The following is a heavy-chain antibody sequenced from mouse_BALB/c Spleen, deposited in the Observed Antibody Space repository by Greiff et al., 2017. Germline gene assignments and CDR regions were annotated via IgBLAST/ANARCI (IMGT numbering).Heavy chain of an antibody. D-gene: IGHD2-4*01. CDR1: GFTFSSYA. CDR2: ISSGGST. CDR3: AREYYDYALDY. J-gene: IGHJ2*01. Sequence: DVQLVESGGGLVKPGGSLKLSCAASGFTFSSYAMSWVRQTPEKRLEWVASISSGGSTYYPDSVKGRFTISRDNARNILYLQMSSLRSEDTAMYYCAREYYDYALDYWGQGTTLTVSS. V-gene: IGHV5-6-5*01.